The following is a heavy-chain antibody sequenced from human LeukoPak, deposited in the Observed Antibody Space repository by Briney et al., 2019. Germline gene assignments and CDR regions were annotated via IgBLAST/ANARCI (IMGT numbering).Heavy chain of an antibody. CDR3: ARSDWLDP. V-gene: IGHV3-74*03. J-gene: IGHJ5*02. CDR1: GFNVETNY. CDR2: DEGDDSTT. Sequence: GGSLRLSCVVFGFNVETNYRSWVRQAPGKGLVWVSRDEGDDSTTTYADSVKGRFIVSRDTAKNTPYLQMNSLRVDDTAVYYCARSDWLDPWGQGTLVTVSP.